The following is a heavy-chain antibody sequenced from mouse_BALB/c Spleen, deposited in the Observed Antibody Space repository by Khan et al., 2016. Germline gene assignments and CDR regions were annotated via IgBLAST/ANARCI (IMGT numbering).Heavy chain of an antibody. CDR2: ILPATDST. V-gene: IGHV1-9*01. CDR3: ARGAS. CDR1: GYTFSRYW. J-gene: IGHJ3*01. Sequence: VQLQESGAELMKPGASVKISCKASGYTFSRYWIEWIKERPGHGLEWIGEILPATDSTNYNDKFKGKAAFTAESSSSTAYIQLNSLTSEDSAVYYCARGASWGQGTLVTVSA.